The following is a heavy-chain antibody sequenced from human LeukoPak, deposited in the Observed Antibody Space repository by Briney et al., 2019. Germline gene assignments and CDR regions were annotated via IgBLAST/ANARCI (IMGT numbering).Heavy chain of an antibody. D-gene: IGHD3-10*01. J-gene: IGHJ5*02. V-gene: IGHV4-34*01. CDR1: GDSFSGYY. CDR2: INHSGST. Sequence: PETLSLTCALHGDSFSGYYWRWIRQPPGKGLEWVGEINHSGSTNYNPSLKSRVTISLDTSKNQFSLKLSTVTAADTAVYYCAKTYGSGSYTRQKNWFDPWSQGTLVTVSS. CDR3: AKTYGSGSYTRQKNWFDP.